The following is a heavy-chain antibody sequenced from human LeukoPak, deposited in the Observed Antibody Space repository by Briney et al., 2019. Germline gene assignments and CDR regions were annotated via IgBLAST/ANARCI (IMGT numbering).Heavy chain of an antibody. D-gene: IGHD2-15*01. CDR3: AKLYCSGGSCLDAFDI. Sequence: TGGSLRLSCAASGFTFSSYGMHWVRQAPGKGLEWVAFIRYDGSNKYYADSAKGRFTISRDNSKNTLYLQMNSLRAEDTAVYYCAKLYCSGGSCLDAFDIWGQGTMVTVSS. V-gene: IGHV3-30*02. J-gene: IGHJ3*02. CDR2: IRYDGSNK. CDR1: GFTFSSYG.